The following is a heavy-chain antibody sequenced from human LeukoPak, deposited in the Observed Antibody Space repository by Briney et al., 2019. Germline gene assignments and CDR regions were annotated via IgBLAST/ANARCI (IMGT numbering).Heavy chain of an antibody. Sequence: SETLSLTCTVSGDSISGGDYYWSWIRQHPGKGLEWIGYIYYSGSAYYNPSLKSRVTISVDTSKNQFSLKLSSVTAADTAVYYCARRITMVRGVIFPNWYFDLWGRGTLVTVSS. J-gene: IGHJ2*01. V-gene: IGHV4-31*03. CDR2: IYYSGSA. CDR3: ARRITMVRGVIFPNWYFDL. CDR1: GDSISGGDYY. D-gene: IGHD3-10*01.